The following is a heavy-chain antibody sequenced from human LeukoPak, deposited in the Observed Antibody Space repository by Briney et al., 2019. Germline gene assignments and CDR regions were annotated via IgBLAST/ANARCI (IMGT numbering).Heavy chain of an antibody. CDR2: INPSSGGT. V-gene: IGHV1-2*06. D-gene: IGHD3-22*01. J-gene: IGHJ3*02. CDR3: AREPYYDSSGCYYAQPDDAFDI. CDR1: GYTFTGYY. Sequence: ASVKVSCKASGYTFTGYYMHWVRQAPGQGLEWMGRINPSSGGTNYAQKFQGRVTMTRDTSISTAYMELSRLRSDDTAVYYCAREPYYDSSGCYYAQPDDAFDIWGQGTMVTVSS.